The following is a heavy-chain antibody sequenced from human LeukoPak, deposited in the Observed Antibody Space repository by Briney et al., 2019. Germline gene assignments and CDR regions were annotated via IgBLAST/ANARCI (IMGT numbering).Heavy chain of an antibody. Sequence: ASVKVSSKASGGTFSSYAISWVRQAPGQGLEWMGGIIPIFGTANYAQKFQGRVTITTDESTSTAYMELSSLRSEDTAVYYCARGTPYYYDSSGNFDYWGQGTLVTVSS. CDR3: ARGTPYYYDSSGNFDY. D-gene: IGHD3-22*01. V-gene: IGHV1-69*05. CDR2: IIPIFGTA. CDR1: GGTFSSYA. J-gene: IGHJ4*02.